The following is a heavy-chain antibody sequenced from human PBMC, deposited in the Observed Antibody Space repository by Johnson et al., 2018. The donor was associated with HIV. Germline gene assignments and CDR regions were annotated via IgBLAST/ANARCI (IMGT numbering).Heavy chain of an antibody. D-gene: IGHD2-8*02. CDR2: IYSGGST. Sequence: VQLVESGGGLIQPGGSLRLSCAASGFTVSSNYMSWVRQAPGKGLEWVSVIYSGGSTYYADSVKGRFTISRDNSKNTLYLQMNSLRDEDTAVYYCGRESTGAGTAFDIWGQGTMVTVSS. J-gene: IGHJ3*02. V-gene: IGHV3-53*01. CDR3: GRESTGAGTAFDI. CDR1: GFTVSSNY.